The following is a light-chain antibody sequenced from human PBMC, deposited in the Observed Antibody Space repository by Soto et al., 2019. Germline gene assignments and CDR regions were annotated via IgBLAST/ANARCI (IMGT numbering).Light chain of an antibody. CDR3: NSYTTSNTRQIV. Sequence: QSALTQPASVSGSPGQSITISCTGTSSDVGGYNYVSWYQQHPGKAPKFMIYDVSNRPSGVSTRFSGSKSGNTASLTISGLQAEDEVDYYCNSYTTSNTRQIVFGTGTKVTVL. J-gene: IGLJ1*01. CDR1: SSDVGGYNY. CDR2: DVS. V-gene: IGLV2-14*01.